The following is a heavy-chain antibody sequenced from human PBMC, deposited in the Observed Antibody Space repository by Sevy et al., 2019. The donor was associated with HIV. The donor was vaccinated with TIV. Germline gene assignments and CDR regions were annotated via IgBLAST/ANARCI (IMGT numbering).Heavy chain of an antibody. J-gene: IGHJ4*02. CDR3: ARFLRFLGWLSGRPESPYFDY. Sequence: SETLSLTCTVSGGSISSSSYYWGWIRQPPGKGLEWIGSIYYSGSTYYNPSLKSRVTISVDTSKNQFSLKLSSVTAADTAVYYCARFLRFLGWLSGRPESPYFDYWGQGTLVTVSS. V-gene: IGHV4-39*01. CDR2: IYYSGST. D-gene: IGHD3-3*01. CDR1: GGSISSSSYY.